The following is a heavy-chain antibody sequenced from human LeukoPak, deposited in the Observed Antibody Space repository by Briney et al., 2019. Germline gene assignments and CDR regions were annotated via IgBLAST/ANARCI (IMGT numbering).Heavy chain of an antibody. V-gene: IGHV3-23*01. CDR2: ISGSGGST. CDR3: AKDPYYYYASPESWFDP. Sequence: PGGSLRLSCATSGFTFSSYAMSWVRQAPGKGLERVSAISGSGGSTYYADSVKGRFTISRDNSKNTLYLQMNSLRAEDTAVYYCAKDPYYYYASPESWFDPWGQGTLVTVSS. D-gene: IGHD3-10*01. J-gene: IGHJ5*02. CDR1: GFTFSSYA.